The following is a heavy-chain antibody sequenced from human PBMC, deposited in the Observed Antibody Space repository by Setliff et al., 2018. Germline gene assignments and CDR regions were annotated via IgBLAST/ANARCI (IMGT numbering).Heavy chain of an antibody. J-gene: IGHJ6*03. V-gene: IGHV1-69*05. Sequence: SVKVSCKASGGTFRSYGISWVRQAPGQGLEWMGGTIPSFGSTNYAQKFQDRVTIITDESTSTAYMELSSLRTADTAVYYCAREGVDTRSSTDYRYYMDVWGKGTTVTVSS. D-gene: IGHD5-18*01. CDR3: AREGVDTRSSTDYRYYMDV. CDR1: GGTFRSYG. CDR2: TIPSFGST.